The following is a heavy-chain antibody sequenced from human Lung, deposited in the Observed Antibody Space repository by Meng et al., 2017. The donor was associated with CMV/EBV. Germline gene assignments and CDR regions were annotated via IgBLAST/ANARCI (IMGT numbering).Heavy chain of an antibody. CDR3: ARIERRRILKYCGSDCSTTDY. CDR1: SISSSNL. D-gene: IGHD2-21*02. CDR2: IYHSGST. Sequence: SISSSNLWTWVRQVPGKGLEWIGEIYHSGSTNYNPSLKSRVTISVDKFKNQFSLKLGPVTAADTAVYYCARIERRRILKYCGSDCSTTDYWGQGTLV. J-gene: IGHJ4*02. V-gene: IGHV4-4*02.